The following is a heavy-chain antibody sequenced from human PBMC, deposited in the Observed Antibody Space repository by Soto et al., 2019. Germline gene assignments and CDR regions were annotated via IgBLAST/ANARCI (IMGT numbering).Heavy chain of an antibody. V-gene: IGHV1-69*13. CDR2: IIPIFGTA. Sequence: ASVKVSCNASGGTFSSSAISWVRQAPGQGLEWMGGIIPIFGTANYAQKFQGRVTITADESTSTAYMELSSLRSEDTAVYYCARATKSENYDSSGYSFLFDYWGQGTLVTVSS. CDR1: GGTFSSSA. J-gene: IGHJ4*02. CDR3: ARATKSENYDSSGYSFLFDY. D-gene: IGHD3-22*01.